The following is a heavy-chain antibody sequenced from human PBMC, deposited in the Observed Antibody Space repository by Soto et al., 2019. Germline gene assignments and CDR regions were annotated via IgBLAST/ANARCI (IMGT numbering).Heavy chain of an antibody. D-gene: IGHD3-3*01. J-gene: IGHJ5*02. V-gene: IGHV1-18*01. CDR2: ISAYDGKP. CDR3: ARDPHEFWTSYWFDP. CDR1: GYTFNTYG. Sequence: ASVKVSCKTSGYTFNTYGINWVRQAPGQGLELMGWISAYDGKPTYAEKFQGRVTLTTDTSTSTAYMELRSLRSDDTAIYYCARDPHEFWTSYWFDPWGQGTPVTVSS.